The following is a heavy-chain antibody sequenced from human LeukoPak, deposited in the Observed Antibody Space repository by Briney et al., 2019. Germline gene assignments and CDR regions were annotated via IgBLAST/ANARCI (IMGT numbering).Heavy chain of an antibody. Sequence: GASVKVSCKASGYTFTSYGISWVRQAPGQGLEWMGWISAYNGNTNYAQKLQGRVTMTTDTSTSTAYMELRSLRSDDTAVYYCATLGSCSSTLRQIYYYYGMDVWGQGTTVTVSS. V-gene: IGHV1-18*01. D-gene: IGHD2-2*01. J-gene: IGHJ6*02. CDR1: GYTFTSYG. CDR3: ATLGSCSSTLRQIYYYYGMDV. CDR2: ISAYNGNT.